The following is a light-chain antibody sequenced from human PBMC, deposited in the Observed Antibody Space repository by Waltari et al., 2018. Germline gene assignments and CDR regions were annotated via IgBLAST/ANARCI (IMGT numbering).Light chain of an antibody. CDR3: AAWDDSLSGHVV. CDR2: TDN. Sequence: QSVLTQPPSASGTPGQRVTISCSGSSSNIGSHYVYWSQPLPGTAPKLLIYTDNQRPSGVPDRFSGSKSGTSASLAISGLRSEDEGDYYCAAWDDSLSGHVVFGGGTKLTVL. J-gene: IGLJ2*01. V-gene: IGLV1-47*02. CDR1: SSNIGSHY.